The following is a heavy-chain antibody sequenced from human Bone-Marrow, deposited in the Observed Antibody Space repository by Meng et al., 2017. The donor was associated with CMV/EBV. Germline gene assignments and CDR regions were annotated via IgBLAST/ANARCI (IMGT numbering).Heavy chain of an antibody. CDR2: IYYSGST. V-gene: IGHV4-61*01. Sequence: SETLSLTCTVSGGSVSRGSYYWSWIRPPPGKGLEWIGYIYYSGSTNYNPSLKSRVTISVDMSKNQFSLKLSSVTAADTAVYYCARGDFWSGYPFDYWGQGTLVTVSS. CDR3: ARGDFWSGYPFDY. CDR1: GGSVSRGSYY. J-gene: IGHJ4*02. D-gene: IGHD3-3*01.